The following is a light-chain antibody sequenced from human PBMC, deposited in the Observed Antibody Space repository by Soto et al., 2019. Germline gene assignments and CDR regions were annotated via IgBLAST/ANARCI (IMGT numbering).Light chain of an antibody. CDR3: QRYNNWQLT. J-gene: IGKJ4*01. Sequence: EIVMTQSPATLSVSPGDGATLSCRASQGIGSTLAWYQHKPGQTPSLLIYDASTRATGVPARFSGSGSGTEFTLTINSLQSEDVAVYYCQRYNNWQLTFGGGTKVESK. V-gene: IGKV3-15*01. CDR1: QGIGST. CDR2: DAS.